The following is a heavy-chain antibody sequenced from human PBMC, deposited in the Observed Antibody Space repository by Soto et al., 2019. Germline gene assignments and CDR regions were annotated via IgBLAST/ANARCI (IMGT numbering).Heavy chain of an antibody. CDR2: IIPIFGTA. D-gene: IGHD3-22*01. J-gene: IGHJ6*02. CDR3: ARPDEGGYSSNHHYYYALDV. V-gene: IGHV1-69*13. Sequence: GASAEVTSEASRGAFSVYPVSWGRPGPGQGLEWMGGIIPIFGTANYAQKFQGRVTITADESTSTAYMELSSLGSDDTAVYYCARPDEGGYSSNHHYYYALDVWGQGTTVTVSS. CDR1: RGAFSVYP.